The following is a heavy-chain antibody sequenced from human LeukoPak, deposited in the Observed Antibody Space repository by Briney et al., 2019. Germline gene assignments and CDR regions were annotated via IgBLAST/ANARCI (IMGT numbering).Heavy chain of an antibody. Sequence: SQTLSLTCAVSGGSISSGGYSWSWIRQPPGKGLEWIGYIYHSGSTYYNPSLKSRVTISVDRSKNQFSLKLSSVTAADTAVYYCARGDMVPGVGWFDPWGQGTLVTVSS. CDR2: IYHSGST. D-gene: IGHD4/OR15-4a*01. J-gene: IGHJ5*02. CDR3: ARGDMVPGVGWFDP. V-gene: IGHV4-30-2*01. CDR1: GGSISSGGYS.